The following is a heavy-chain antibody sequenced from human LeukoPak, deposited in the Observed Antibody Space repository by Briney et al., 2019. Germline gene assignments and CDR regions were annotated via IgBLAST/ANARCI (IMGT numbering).Heavy chain of an antibody. V-gene: IGHV1-2*06. CDR2: INPNSGGT. CDR1: GYTFTGYY. CDR3: ARDRLRITMVRGVIGH. J-gene: IGHJ5*02. D-gene: IGHD3-10*01. Sequence: ASVKVSCKASGYTFTGYYMHWVRQAPGQGLEWMGRINPNSGGTNYAQKFQGRVTMTRDTSISTAYMELSRLRSDDLAVYYSARDRLRITMVRGVIGHWGQGTLVTVCS.